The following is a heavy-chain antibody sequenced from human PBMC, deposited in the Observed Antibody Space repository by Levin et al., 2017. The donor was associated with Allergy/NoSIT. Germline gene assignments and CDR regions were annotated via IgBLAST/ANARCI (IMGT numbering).Heavy chain of an antibody. CDR2: IIHSEDT. J-gene: IGHJ4*02. CDR1: GGSFSGHY. D-gene: IGHD4-17*01. V-gene: IGHV4-34*12. Sequence: SETLSLTCAVYGGSFSGHYWSWIRQPPGKGLEWIGEIIHSEDTNYIPSLYNPFPKSLVTISLDTSKNQFSLTLGSVTAPDTSVYYCARRLRGGPFDSWGQGTLVTVSS. CDR3: ARRLRGGPFDS.